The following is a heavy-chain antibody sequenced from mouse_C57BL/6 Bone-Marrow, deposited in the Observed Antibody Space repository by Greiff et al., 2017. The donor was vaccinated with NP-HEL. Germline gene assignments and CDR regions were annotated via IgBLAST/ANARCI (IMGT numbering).Heavy chain of an antibody. D-gene: IGHD2-4*01. CDR2: TWWDDDK. V-gene: IGHV8-8*01. Sequence: VMLVESGPGILQPSQTLSLTCSFSGFSLSTFGMGVGGIRQPPGKGLEWLAHTWWDDDKYDNPVLKSRLTISKDNSKNQVFLKIANVDTADTATYYCARIAGYDYDVVFDYWGQGTTLTVSS. CDR3: ARIAGYDYDVVFDY. CDR1: GFSLSTFGMG. J-gene: IGHJ2*01.